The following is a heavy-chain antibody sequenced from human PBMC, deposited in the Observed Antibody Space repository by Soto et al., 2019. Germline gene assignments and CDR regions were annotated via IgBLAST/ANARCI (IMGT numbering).Heavy chain of an antibody. J-gene: IGHJ5*02. CDR2: MNPDCGKT. Sequence: QVQLLQSGAEVKKPGASVKVSCKASGYTFTSYEINWVRQATGQGLEYLGWMNPDCGKTAYVQKFQGRVTMTWDTSISTAYMELSSLRSEDTAVYFCARGIKYGAYSRWFDPWGQGTLVTVSS. D-gene: IGHD4-17*01. CDR3: ARGIKYGAYSRWFDP. CDR1: GYTFTSYE. V-gene: IGHV1-8*01.